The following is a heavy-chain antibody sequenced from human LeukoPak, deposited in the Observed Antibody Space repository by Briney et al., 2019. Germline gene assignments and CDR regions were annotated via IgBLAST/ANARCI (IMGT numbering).Heavy chain of an antibody. CDR2: IYYSGST. J-gene: IGHJ4*02. V-gene: IGHV4-59*08. Sequence: PSETLSLTCTVSGGSMSSYYGCWIRQPPGKGLEWIAYIYYSGSTSYNPSLKSRVTILVDTSNNQFSLKLSSVTAADTAVYDCARHVGGGSSTGFDFWGQGTLVTVSS. CDR1: GGSMSSYY. CDR3: ARHVGGGSSTGFDF. D-gene: IGHD2-2*01.